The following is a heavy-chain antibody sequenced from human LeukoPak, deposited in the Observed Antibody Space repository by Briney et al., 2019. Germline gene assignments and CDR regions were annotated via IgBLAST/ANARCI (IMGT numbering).Heavy chain of an antibody. J-gene: IGHJ3*02. Sequence: SETLSLTCAVYGGSFSGYYWSWIRQPPGKGLEWIGEINHSGSTNYNPSLKSRVTISVDTSKNQFSLKLSSVTAADTAVYYCASPIAARRHAFDIWGHGTMVTVSS. CDR2: INHSGST. D-gene: IGHD6-6*01. CDR3: ASPIAARRHAFDI. CDR1: GGSFSGYY. V-gene: IGHV4-34*01.